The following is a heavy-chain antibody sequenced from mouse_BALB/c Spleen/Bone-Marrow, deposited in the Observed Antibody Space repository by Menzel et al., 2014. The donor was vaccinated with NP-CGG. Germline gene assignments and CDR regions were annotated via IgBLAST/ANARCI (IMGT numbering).Heavy chain of an antibody. CDR3: ARLDLFAY. CDR2: IDPANGYT. V-gene: IGHV14-3*02. J-gene: IGHJ3*01. CDR1: GFNIKDTY. Sequence: EVQVVESGAELVKPGASVKLSCSASGFNIKDTYIHWVKQRPEQGLEWIGRIDPANGYTKYDPKFQGKATITADTSSHTAYLQLSSLTSEDTAVYYCARLDLFAYWCQGTLVTVSA.